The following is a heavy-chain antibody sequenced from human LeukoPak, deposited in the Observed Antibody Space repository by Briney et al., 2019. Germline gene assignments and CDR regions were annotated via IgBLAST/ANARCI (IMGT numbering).Heavy chain of an antibody. Sequence: SETLSLTCAVYGGSFSGYYGSWIRQPPGKGLEWIGEINHSGSTNYNPSLKSRVTISVDTSKNQFSLKLSSVTAADTAVYYCARGTAMVKETFDYWGQGTLVTVSS. CDR1: GGSFSGYY. V-gene: IGHV4-34*01. D-gene: IGHD5-18*01. J-gene: IGHJ4*02. CDR2: INHSGST. CDR3: ARGTAMVKETFDY.